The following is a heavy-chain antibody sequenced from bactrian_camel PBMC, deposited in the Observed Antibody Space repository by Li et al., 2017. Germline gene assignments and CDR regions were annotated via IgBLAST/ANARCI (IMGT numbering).Heavy chain of an antibody. CDR2: INSGHST. V-gene: IGHV3S1*01. J-gene: IGHJ4*01. Sequence: HVQLVESGGGLVQPGGSLRLSCSAGGSTSMYWWMSWVRQTPRKGLEWVSAINSGHSTYYADSVKGRFTISRDNAKNTLYLQLNSLKTEDTAMYYCAKDSPRGQWTLIATILDEYNYWGQGTQVTVS. D-gene: IGHD4*01. CDR1: GSTSMYWW. CDR3: AKDSPRGQWTLIATILDEYNY.